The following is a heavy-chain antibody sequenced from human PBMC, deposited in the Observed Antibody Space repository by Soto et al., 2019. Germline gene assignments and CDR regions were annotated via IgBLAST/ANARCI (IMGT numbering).Heavy chain of an antibody. Sequence: AETLSLTCTVSGGSISSSSYFWGWIRQPPGKGLEWIGSMYYSGTTYYNPSLKSRVTISVDTSKNQFSLKLSSVTAADTAVYYCARAPIEWGQGTLVTVSS. V-gene: IGHV4-39*07. CDR1: GGSISSSSYF. J-gene: IGHJ4*02. D-gene: IGHD1-26*01. CDR2: MYYSGTT. CDR3: ARAPIE.